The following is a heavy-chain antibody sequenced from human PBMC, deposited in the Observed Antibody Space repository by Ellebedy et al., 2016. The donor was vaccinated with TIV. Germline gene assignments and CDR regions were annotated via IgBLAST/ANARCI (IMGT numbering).Heavy chain of an antibody. V-gene: IGHV1-3*01. J-gene: IGHJ4*02. CDR3: ARDGRNYCGGDCYPYYFDY. CDR2: INAGNGNT. D-gene: IGHD2-21*02. CDR1: GYIFTSYA. Sequence: AASAKVSCKASGYIFTSYAMHWVRPAPGQRLEWMGWINAGNGNTKYSQKFQGRATITRDTSASTAYMELSSLRSEDTAVYYCARDGRNYCGGDCYPYYFDYWGQGTLVTVSS.